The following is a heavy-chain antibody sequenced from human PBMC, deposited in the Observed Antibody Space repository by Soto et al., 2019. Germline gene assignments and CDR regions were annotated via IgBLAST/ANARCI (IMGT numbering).Heavy chain of an antibody. D-gene: IGHD4-17*01. V-gene: IGHV3-30*18. Sequence: VQLVESGGGVVQPGRSLRLSCAASGFTFSSYGMHWVRQAPGKGLEWVAVISYDGSNKYYADSVKGRFTISRDNSKNTLYLQMNSLRAEDTAVYYCAKDGLDYGDYVFWFDPWGQGTLVTVSS. J-gene: IGHJ5*02. CDR3: AKDGLDYGDYVFWFDP. CDR1: GFTFSSYG. CDR2: ISYDGSNK.